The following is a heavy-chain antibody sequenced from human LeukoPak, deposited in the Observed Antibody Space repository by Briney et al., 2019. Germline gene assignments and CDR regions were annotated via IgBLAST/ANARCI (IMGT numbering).Heavy chain of an antibody. Sequence: ASVKVSCKAFGYTFVDNYIHWVRQASGQGLEWMGWINPRNGDTTYAQRFQGRVTMTRDTSLNSVYMDVSSLRSDDTAVYFCARESSTRMGTCSANACDKDFEYWGQGTLVTVSA. D-gene: IGHD2-15*01. V-gene: IGHV1-2*02. J-gene: IGHJ4*02. CDR2: INPRNGDT. CDR1: GYTFVDNY. CDR3: ARESSTRMGTCSANACDKDFEY.